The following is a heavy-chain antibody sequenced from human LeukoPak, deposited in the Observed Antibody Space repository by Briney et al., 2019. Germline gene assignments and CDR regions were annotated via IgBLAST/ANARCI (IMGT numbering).Heavy chain of an antibody. D-gene: IGHD3-10*01. V-gene: IGHV4-39*01. CDR2: IYYSGST. CDR1: GGSISSSSYY. CDR3: ARHRYFGREVYYGSGSYYNGQFDY. Sequence: SETLSLTCTVSGGSISSSSYYWDWIRQPPGKGLEWIGSIYYSGSTYYNPSLKSRVTISVDTSKNQFSLKLSSVTAADTAVYYCARHRYFGREVYYGSGSYYNGQFDYWGQGTLVTVSS. J-gene: IGHJ4*02.